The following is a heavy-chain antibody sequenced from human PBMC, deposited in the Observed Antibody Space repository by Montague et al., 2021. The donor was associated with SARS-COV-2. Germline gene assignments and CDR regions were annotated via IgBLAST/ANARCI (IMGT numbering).Heavy chain of an antibody. V-gene: IGHV4-34*01. J-gene: IGHJ6*02. CDR2: INHSGST. D-gene: IGHD3-10*01. CDR3: ARGRIFRTHWFDYYYYGMDV. Sequence: SETLSLTCAVYGGSFSGYYWSWIRQPPGKGLEWIGEINHSGSTNYNPSLKSRVTISVDTSKNQFSLKLSSVTAADTAVYYCARGRIFRTHWFDYYYYGMDVWGQGITVTVSS. CDR1: GGSFSGYY.